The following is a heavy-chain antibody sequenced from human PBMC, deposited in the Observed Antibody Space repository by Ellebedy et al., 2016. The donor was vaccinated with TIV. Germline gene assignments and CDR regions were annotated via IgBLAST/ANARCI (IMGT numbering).Heavy chain of an antibody. D-gene: IGHD1-14*01. Sequence: PGGSLRLSCAASGFTFSSYAMSWVRQAPGKGLEWVSTISSTGSRTYYADSVKGRFTISRDNSKNTLYLQMSSLRAEDTAIYYCARGKSGTYIHHAFDYWGQGTLVTVSS. CDR3: ARGKSGTYIHHAFDY. CDR1: GFTFSSYA. CDR2: ISSTGSRT. J-gene: IGHJ4*02. V-gene: IGHV3-23*01.